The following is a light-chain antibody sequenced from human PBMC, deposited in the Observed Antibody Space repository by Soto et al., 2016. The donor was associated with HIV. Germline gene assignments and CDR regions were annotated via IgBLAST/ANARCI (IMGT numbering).Light chain of an antibody. J-gene: IGLJ1*01. V-gene: IGLV3-21*03. CDR2: DDR. Sequence: SYVLTQTPSVSVAPGKTATITCGGNNIGTKSVHWYQQKSGQAPVLVVYDDRDRPSGIPERSSGSNSGNTATLIINKVEDGDEADYYCQVWDNSDHYVFGPGTKVSVL. CDR1: NIGTKS. CDR3: QVWDNSDHYV.